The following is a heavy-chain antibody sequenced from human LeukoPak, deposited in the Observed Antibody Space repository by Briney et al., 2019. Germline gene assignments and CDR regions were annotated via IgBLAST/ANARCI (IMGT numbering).Heavy chain of an antibody. J-gene: IGHJ4*02. Sequence: ASVKVSCKASGYTFTSYGISWVRQAPGQGLEWMGWIGAYNGNTNYAQKLQGRVTMTTDTSTSTAYMELSRLRSDDTAVYYCARDGGYYDSSGFVDYWGQGTLVTVSS. D-gene: IGHD3-22*01. V-gene: IGHV1-18*01. CDR3: ARDGGYYDSSGFVDY. CDR2: IGAYNGNT. CDR1: GYTFTSYG.